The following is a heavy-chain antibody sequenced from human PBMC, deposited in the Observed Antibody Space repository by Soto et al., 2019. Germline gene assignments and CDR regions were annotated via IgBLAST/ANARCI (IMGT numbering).Heavy chain of an antibody. D-gene: IGHD1-26*01. Sequence: QVQLVQSGAEVKKPGASVKVSCKASGYTFTGYYMHWVRQAPGQGLEWMGWINPNRGGTNYAQKFQGWVTMTRDTSISTAYMDLSRLRSDDTGAYYCARVGAANHFYYYYGMDVCGQGTTVTVSS. CDR3: ARVGAANHFYYYYGMDV. J-gene: IGHJ6*02. V-gene: IGHV1-2*04. CDR2: INPNRGGT. CDR1: GYTFTGYY.